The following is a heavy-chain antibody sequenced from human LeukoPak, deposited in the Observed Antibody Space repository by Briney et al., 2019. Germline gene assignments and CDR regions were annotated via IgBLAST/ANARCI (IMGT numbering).Heavy chain of an antibody. V-gene: IGHV3-30*02. Sequence: PGGSLRLSCAASGFTFSSYGMHWVRQAPGKGLEWVAFIRYDGSNKYSADSVKGRFTISRDNAKNSLYLQMNSLRAEDTAVYYCARGARVWWLTRGYYYYYMDVWGKGTTVTISS. CDR3: ARGARVWWLTRGYYYYYMDV. D-gene: IGHD5-12*01. CDR1: GFTFSSYG. CDR2: IRYDGSNK. J-gene: IGHJ6*03.